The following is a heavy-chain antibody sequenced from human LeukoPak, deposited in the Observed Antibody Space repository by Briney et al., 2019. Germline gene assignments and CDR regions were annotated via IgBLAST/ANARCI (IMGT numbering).Heavy chain of an antibody. CDR1: GFTFNTYA. V-gene: IGHV3-23*01. CDR2: ISAGGGST. CDR3: AKGTLAGYFLGY. J-gene: IGHJ4*02. D-gene: IGHD3-9*01. Sequence: GGSLRRSCAASGFTFNTYAMTWVRQAPGKGLEWVSGISAGGGSTYYADSVKGRFTVSRDNSKNTLYLQMNSLRAEDTAVYYCAKGTLAGYFLGYWGQGTLVTASS.